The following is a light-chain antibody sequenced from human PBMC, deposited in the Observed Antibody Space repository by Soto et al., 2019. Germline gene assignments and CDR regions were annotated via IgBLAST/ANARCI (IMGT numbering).Light chain of an antibody. CDR2: RAS. CDR1: QSGSTW. Sequence: DIQMTQSPSTLSASVGDRVTITCRASQSGSTWLAWYQQKPGKAPKLLIHRASTLEKGVPARFSGSGSGKDFALTISSLQADDFANYYCHHYHTYPVTFGGGNNVEI. J-gene: IGKJ4*01. V-gene: IGKV1-5*03. CDR3: HHYHTYPVT.